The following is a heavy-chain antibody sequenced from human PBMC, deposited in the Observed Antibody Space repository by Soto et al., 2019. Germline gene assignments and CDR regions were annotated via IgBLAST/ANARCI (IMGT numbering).Heavy chain of an antibody. CDR3: ARTMTTVTRRGMDV. Sequence: QVQLVQSGAEVKKPGASVKVSCKASGYTFTGYYTHWVRQAPGQGLEWMGWINPNSGGTNSAQKFQGRVTMTRDTSFSTAYMELTRLRSDDTAVYYCARTMTTVTRRGMDVWGQGTTVTVSS. CDR1: GYTFTGYY. V-gene: IGHV1-2*02. J-gene: IGHJ6*02. D-gene: IGHD4-17*01. CDR2: INPNSGGT.